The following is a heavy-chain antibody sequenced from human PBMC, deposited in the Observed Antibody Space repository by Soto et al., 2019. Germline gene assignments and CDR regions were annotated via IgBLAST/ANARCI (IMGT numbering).Heavy chain of an antibody. Sequence: QVQLVQSGAEVKKPGSSVKVSCKASGGTFSSYAISWVRQAPGQGLEWMGGIIPIFGTANYAQKFQGRVTITADESTSTAYMELSSLRSEDTAVYYCASFSSITIFGVKPWGHYGMDVWGQGTTVTVSS. CDR1: GGTFSSYA. CDR3: ASFSSITIFGVKPWGHYGMDV. D-gene: IGHD3-3*01. CDR2: IIPIFGTA. V-gene: IGHV1-69*01. J-gene: IGHJ6*02.